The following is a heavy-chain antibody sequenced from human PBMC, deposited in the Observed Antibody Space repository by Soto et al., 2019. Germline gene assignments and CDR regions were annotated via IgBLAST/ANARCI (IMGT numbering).Heavy chain of an antibody. CDR2: IYNGGGT. J-gene: IGHJ4*02. CDR1: GFTVSGNY. Sequence: EVQLVETGGGLIQPGGSLRLSCAASGFTVSGNYMSWVRQAPGKGLEWVSVIYNGGGTYYADSVKGRFTISRDKSKNTLYLQMNSQRPEDTAVYYCASTRGSSYDYWGQGTLVTVSS. D-gene: IGHD6-6*01. V-gene: IGHV3-53*02. CDR3: ASTRGSSYDY.